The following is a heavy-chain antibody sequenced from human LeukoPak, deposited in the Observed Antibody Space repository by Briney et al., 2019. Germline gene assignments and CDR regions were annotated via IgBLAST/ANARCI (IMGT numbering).Heavy chain of an antibody. V-gene: IGHV3-7*01. CDR1: GFTFSSYW. J-gene: IGHJ4*02. CDR3: ARDQQGYDYVWGSYLN. CDR2: IKQDGSEK. D-gene: IGHD3-16*02. Sequence: GRSLRLSCAASGFTFSSYWMSWVRQAPGKGLEWVANIKQDGSEKYYVDSVKGRFTISRDNAKNSLYLQMNSLRAEDTAVYYCARDQQGYDYVWGSYLNWGQGTLVTVSS.